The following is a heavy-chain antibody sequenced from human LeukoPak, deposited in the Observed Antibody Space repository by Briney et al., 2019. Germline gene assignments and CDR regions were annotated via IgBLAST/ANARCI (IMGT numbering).Heavy chain of an antibody. Sequence: PGRSLRLSCAASGLTVSSNYMTWVRQAPGNGLEWVAIIHTNGNTYYAHSVKGRFTISRDNFKNTLYLQMNSLRTEDTAVYYCASSRTAASSNWFDHWGQGTLVTVSS. J-gene: IGHJ5*02. D-gene: IGHD6-13*01. CDR1: GLTVSSNY. V-gene: IGHV3-53*01. CDR2: IHTNGNT. CDR3: ASSRTAASSNWFDH.